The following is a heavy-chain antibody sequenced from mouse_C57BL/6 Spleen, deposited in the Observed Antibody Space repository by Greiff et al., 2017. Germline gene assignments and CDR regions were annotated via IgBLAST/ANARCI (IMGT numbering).Heavy chain of an antibody. CDR1: GYTFTSYW. Sequence: VQLQQPGAELVRPGTSVKLSCKASGYTFTSYWMHWVKQRPGQGLEWIGVIDPSDSYTNYNQKFKGKATLTVDTSSRTAYMQLSSLTSEDSAVYYCARSPTWGSPSFDYWGQGTTLTVSS. J-gene: IGHJ2*01. CDR2: IDPSDSYT. CDR3: ARSPTWGSPSFDY. V-gene: IGHV1-59*01. D-gene: IGHD4-1*01.